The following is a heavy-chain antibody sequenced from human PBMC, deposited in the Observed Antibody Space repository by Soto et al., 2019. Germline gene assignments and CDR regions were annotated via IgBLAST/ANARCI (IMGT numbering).Heavy chain of an antibody. CDR3: ARGRYGDY. Sequence: QVHLVQSGAEVKKPGASVKVSCKGSGYTFTSYGITWVRQAPGQGLEWMGWISARNGDTDYAQKLQARVTVTRDSSTRTAYMELRSLRSDDTAVYYCARGRYGDYWGQGALVTVSS. J-gene: IGHJ4*02. CDR1: GYTFTSYG. D-gene: IGHD1-1*01. V-gene: IGHV1-18*01. CDR2: ISARNGDT.